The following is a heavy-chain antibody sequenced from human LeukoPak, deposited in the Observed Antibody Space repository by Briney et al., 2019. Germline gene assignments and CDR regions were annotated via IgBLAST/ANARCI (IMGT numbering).Heavy chain of an antibody. CDR3: TRDGLHCSSSSCHPYYYYYVDV. V-gene: IGHV3-49*04. J-gene: IGHJ6*03. CDR2: IRSKAYGGAA. D-gene: IGHD2-2*01. CDR1: GFTFGDYA. Sequence: PGGSLRLSCSASGFTFGDYAMSWVRQAPGKGLEWVGFIRSKAYGGAAEYAASVKGRFTISRDDSRSITYLQMNSLKTEDSAVYYCTRDGLHCSSSSCHPYYYYYVDVWGKGTTVTVS.